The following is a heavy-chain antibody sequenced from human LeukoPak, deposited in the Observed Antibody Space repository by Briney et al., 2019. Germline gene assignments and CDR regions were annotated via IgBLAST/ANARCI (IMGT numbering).Heavy chain of an antibody. V-gene: IGHV4-4*09. D-gene: IGHD1-7*01. Sequence: SETLSLTCSVSGDSITSFYWSWIRQAPGKGLESIGFISINGDTSYNPSLKGRATLSLDTSRNQFSLRLTSVTAADTAVYYCAKTARTFPSWGPGILVTVSS. CDR1: GDSITSFY. J-gene: IGHJ5*02. CDR3: AKTARTFPS. CDR2: ISINGDT.